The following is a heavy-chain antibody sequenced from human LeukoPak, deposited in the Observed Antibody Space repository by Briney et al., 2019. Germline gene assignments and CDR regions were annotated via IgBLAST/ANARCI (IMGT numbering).Heavy chain of an antibody. CDR1: EFTFSDYY. CDR3: ASSNCSSTSCYVSAFDI. V-gene: IGHV3-11*06. D-gene: IGHD2-2*01. CDR2: ISSSSSYT. J-gene: IGHJ3*02. Sequence: GGSLRLSCAASEFTFSDYYMSWIRQAPGKGLEWVSYISSSSSYTNYADSVKGRFTISRDNAKNSLYLQMNSLRAEDTAVYYCASSNCSSTSCYVSAFDIWGQGTMVTVSS.